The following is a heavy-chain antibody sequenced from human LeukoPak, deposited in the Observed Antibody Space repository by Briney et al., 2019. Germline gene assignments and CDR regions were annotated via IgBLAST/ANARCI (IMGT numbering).Heavy chain of an antibody. CDR1: GGTFSSYA. V-gene: IGHV1-69*13. CDR2: IIPIFGTA. D-gene: IGHD5-18*01. Sequence: SVKVSCKASGGTFSSYAISWVRQAPGQGLEWMGGIIPIFGTANYAQKFQGRVPITADESTSTAYMELSSLRSEDTAVYYCARADTAGYYYYYMDVWGKGTTVTVSS. CDR3: ARADTAGYYYYYMDV. J-gene: IGHJ6*03.